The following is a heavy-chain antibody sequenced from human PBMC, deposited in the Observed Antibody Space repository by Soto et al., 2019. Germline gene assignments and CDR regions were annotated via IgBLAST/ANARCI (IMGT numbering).Heavy chain of an antibody. V-gene: IGHV1-69*01. D-gene: IGHD2-2*01. CDR2: IIPISGTA. CDR1: GSTFSSYA. Sequence: QVQLVQSGAEVKKPGSSVKVSCKASGSTFSSYAISWVRQAPGQGLEWMGGIIPISGTANYAQKFQGRVTITADESTSTAYMELSSLRSEDTAVYYCASSQGSSTSLEIYYYYYYGMDVWGQGTTVTVSS. J-gene: IGHJ6*02. CDR3: ASSQGSSTSLEIYYYYYYGMDV.